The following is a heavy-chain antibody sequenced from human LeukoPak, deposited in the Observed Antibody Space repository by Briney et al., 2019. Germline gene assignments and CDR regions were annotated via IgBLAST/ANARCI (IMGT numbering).Heavy chain of an antibody. V-gene: IGHV3-23*01. CDR3: AKDRVTGWPAILDY. J-gene: IGHJ4*02. Sequence: PGGSLRLSCAVSGFTFSSYGMSWVRQAPGRGLEWVSAISGSGGSTYYADSVKGRFTISRDNSKNTLYLQMNSLRGEDTAVYYCAKDRVTGWPAILDYWGQGTLVTVSS. D-gene: IGHD2-2*02. CDR1: GFTFSSYG. CDR2: ISGSGGST.